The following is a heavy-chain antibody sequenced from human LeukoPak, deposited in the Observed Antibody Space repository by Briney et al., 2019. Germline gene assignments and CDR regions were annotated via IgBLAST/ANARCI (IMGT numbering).Heavy chain of an antibody. J-gene: IGHJ4*02. D-gene: IGHD2-2*01. CDR2: IYNSGSI. CDR1: GGSISSSNYY. CDR3: AAGIVVAPAASYYFDY. V-gene: IGHV4-39*07. Sequence: SETLSLTCTVSGGSISSSNYYWGWIRQPPWKGLEWIGSIYNSGSIYYNPSLKSRVTISVDTSKNQFSLKLSSVTAADTAVYYCAAGIVVAPAASYYFDYWGQGTLVTVSS.